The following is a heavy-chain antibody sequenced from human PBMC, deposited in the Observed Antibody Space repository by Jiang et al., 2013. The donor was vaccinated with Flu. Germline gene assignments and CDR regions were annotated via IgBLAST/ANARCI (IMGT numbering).Heavy chain of an antibody. Sequence: VISYDGSNKYYADSVKGRFTISRDNSKNTLYLQMNSLRAEDTAVYYCAKPIAVPAWDAFDIWGQGTMVTVSS. V-gene: IGHV3-30*18. CDR3: AKPIAVPAWDAFDI. D-gene: IGHD6-19*01. J-gene: IGHJ3*02. CDR2: ISYDGSNK.